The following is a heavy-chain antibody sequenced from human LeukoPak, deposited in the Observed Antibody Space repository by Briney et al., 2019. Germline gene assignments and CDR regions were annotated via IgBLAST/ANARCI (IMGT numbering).Heavy chain of an antibody. Sequence: GGSLRLSCAASGFTFSSYVMHWVRQAPGKGLEWVAVISYDGSNKYYADSVKGRFTISRDNSKNTLYLQMNSLRAEDTAVYYCARDGGAAAGLPTPGAFDIWGQGTMVTVSS. CDR1: GFTFSSYV. CDR3: ARDGGAAAGLPTPGAFDI. CDR2: ISYDGSNK. D-gene: IGHD6-13*01. J-gene: IGHJ3*02. V-gene: IGHV3-30-3*01.